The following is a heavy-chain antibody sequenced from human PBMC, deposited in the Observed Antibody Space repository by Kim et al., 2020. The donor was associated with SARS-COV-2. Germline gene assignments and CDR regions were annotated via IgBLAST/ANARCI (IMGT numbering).Heavy chain of an antibody. CDR2: ISGSGGST. Sequence: GGSLRLSCAASGFTFSSYAMSWVRQAPGKGLEWVSAISGSGGSTYYADSVKGRFTISRDNSKNTLYLQMNSLRAEDTAVYYCAKVGPLFGGPYGSGSYSFGSMDVWGQGTTVTVSS. CDR1: GFTFSSYA. D-gene: IGHD3-10*01. V-gene: IGHV3-23*01. CDR3: AKVGPLFGGPYGSGSYSFGSMDV. J-gene: IGHJ6*02.